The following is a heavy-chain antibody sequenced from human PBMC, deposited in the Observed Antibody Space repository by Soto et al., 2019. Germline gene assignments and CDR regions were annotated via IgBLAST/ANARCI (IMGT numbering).Heavy chain of an antibody. CDR1: GGTFSSYA. J-gene: IGHJ6*02. CDR2: IIPIFGTA. D-gene: IGHD2-15*01. V-gene: IGHV1-69*13. CDR3: AIVVVVAAISPGPSYYYYGIDV. Sequence: VASVKVSCKASGGTFSSYAISWVRQAPGQGLEWMGGIIPIFGTANYAQKFQGRVTITADESTSTAYMELSSLRSEDTAVYYCAIVVVVAAISPGPSYYYYGIDVWGQGTMVTVSS.